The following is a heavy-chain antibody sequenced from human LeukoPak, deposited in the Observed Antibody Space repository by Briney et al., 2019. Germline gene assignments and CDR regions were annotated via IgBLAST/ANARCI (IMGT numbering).Heavy chain of an antibody. Sequence: SETLSLTCTVSGGSISSRSYYWGWIRQPPGKGLEWIGSIYYSGSTYYNPSLKSRVTISVDTSKNQFSLKLSSVTAADTAVYYCARIRITMIVVVITTRYFDLWGRGTLVTVSS. CDR3: ARIRITMIVVVITTRYFDL. CDR1: GGSISSRSYY. V-gene: IGHV4-39*01. CDR2: IYYSGST. J-gene: IGHJ2*01. D-gene: IGHD3-22*01.